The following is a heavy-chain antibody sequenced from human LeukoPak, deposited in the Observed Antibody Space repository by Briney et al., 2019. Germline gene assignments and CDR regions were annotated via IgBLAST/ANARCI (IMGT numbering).Heavy chain of an antibody. Sequence: SETLSLTCTVSGGSISRYFWSWIRQPPGKGLEWIGYIFHRGGTSYNPSLKSRILFSVDTSQNQFSLKLNSVTAADTAVYYCVREILYCSGGSCYRGPFDNWGQGTLVTVSA. V-gene: IGHV4-59*12. CDR3: VREILYCSGGSCYRGPFDN. D-gene: IGHD2-15*01. CDR1: GGSISRYF. J-gene: IGHJ4*02. CDR2: IFHRGGT.